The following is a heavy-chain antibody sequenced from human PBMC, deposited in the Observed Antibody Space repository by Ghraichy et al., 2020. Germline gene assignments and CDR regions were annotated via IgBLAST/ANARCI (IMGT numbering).Heavy chain of an antibody. CDR3: ATEGRQLRFLEWLLDGYFDY. V-gene: IGHV3-23*01. D-gene: IGHD3-3*01. Sequence: GGSLRLSCAASGFTFSSCAMSWVRQAPGKGLEWVSAISGSGGSTYYADSVKGRFTISRDNSKNTLYLQMNSLRAEDTAVYYCATEGRQLRFLEWLLDGYFDYWGQGTLVTVSS. CDR1: GFTFSSCA. CDR2: ISGSGGST. J-gene: IGHJ4*02.